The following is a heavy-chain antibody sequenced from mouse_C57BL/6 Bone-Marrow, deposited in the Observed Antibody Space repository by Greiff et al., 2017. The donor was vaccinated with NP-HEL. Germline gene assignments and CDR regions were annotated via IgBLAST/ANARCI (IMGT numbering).Heavy chain of an antibody. CDR3: ARQGYYGSDWYFDV. CDR2: ISNLAYSI. D-gene: IGHD1-1*01. J-gene: IGHJ1*03. Sequence: EVKLVESGGGLVQPGGSLKLSCAASGFTFSDYGMAWVRQAPRKGPEWVAFISNLAYSIYYADTVTGRFTISRENAKNTLYLEMSSLRSEDTAMYYCARQGYYGSDWYFDVWGTGTTVTVSS. CDR1: GFTFSDYG. V-gene: IGHV5-15*01.